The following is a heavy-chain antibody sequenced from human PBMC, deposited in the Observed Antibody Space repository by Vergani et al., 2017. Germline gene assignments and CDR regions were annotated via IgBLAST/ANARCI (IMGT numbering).Heavy chain of an antibody. Sequence: EVQLVESGGGLVQPGGSLRLSCAASGFTFSSYWMSWVRQAPGTGLEWVANIKQDGSEKYYVDSVEGRCTISRDNATNSLYLQMNSLRAEDTAVYYCARAQWYYDILTGYYRGGYFDYWGQGTLVTVSS. D-gene: IGHD3-9*01. CDR1: GFTFSSYW. CDR3: ARAQWYYDILTGYYRGGYFDY. V-gene: IGHV3-7*01. CDR2: IKQDGSEK. J-gene: IGHJ4*02.